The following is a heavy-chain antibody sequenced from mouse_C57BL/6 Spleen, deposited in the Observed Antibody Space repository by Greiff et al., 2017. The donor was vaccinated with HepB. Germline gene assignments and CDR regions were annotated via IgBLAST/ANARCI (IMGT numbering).Heavy chain of an antibody. D-gene: IGHD1-1*01. CDR2: INPGSGGT. CDR1: GYAFPNYL. V-gene: IGHV1-54*01. CDR3: ATLNYYGSSYAMDY. J-gene: IGHJ4*01. Sequence: QVQLQQSGAELVRPGTSVKVSCKASGYAFPNYLIEWVKQRPGQGLEWIGVINPGSGGTNYNEKFKGKATLTADKSSSTAYMQRSSLTSEDSAVYFCATLNYYGSSYAMDYWGQGTSVTVSS.